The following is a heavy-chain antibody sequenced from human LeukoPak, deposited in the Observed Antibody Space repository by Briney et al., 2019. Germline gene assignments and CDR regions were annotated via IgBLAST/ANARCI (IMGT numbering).Heavy chain of an antibody. CDR1: GGSISSYY. Sequence: SETLSLTCTVSGGSISSYYWSWIRQPPGKGLEWIGYIYYSGSTDYNPSLKSRVTISVDTSKNQFSLKLSSVTAADTAVYYCARDRSSYFDYWGQGTLVTVSS. V-gene: IGHV4-59*01. J-gene: IGHJ4*02. CDR3: ARDRSSYFDY. CDR2: IYYSGST.